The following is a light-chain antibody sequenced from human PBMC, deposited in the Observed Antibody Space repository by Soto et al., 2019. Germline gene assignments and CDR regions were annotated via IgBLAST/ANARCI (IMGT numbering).Light chain of an antibody. CDR1: SSNIGAGYD. Sequence: HSVLTQPPLVSGAPGQRVTISCTGSSSNIGAGYDVHWYQQLPGTAPKLLIYGNSNRPSGVPDRFSGSKSGTSASLAITGLQAEDEADYYCQSYDSSLSGVVFGGGTKLTVL. V-gene: IGLV1-40*01. CDR2: GNS. CDR3: QSYDSSLSGVV. J-gene: IGLJ2*01.